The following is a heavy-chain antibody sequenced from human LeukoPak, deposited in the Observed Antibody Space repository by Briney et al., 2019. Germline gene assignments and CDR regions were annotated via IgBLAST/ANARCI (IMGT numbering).Heavy chain of an antibody. Sequence: GGSLRLSCAASGFTFSSYAMHWVRQAPGKGLEWVAVISYDGSNKYYADSVKGRFTISRDNSKNTLYLQMNSLRAEDTAVYYCARVSGSGYWGQGTLVTVSS. CDR3: ARVSGSGY. CDR2: ISYDGSNK. CDR1: GFTFSSYA. J-gene: IGHJ4*02. V-gene: IGHV3-30*01. D-gene: IGHD6-19*01.